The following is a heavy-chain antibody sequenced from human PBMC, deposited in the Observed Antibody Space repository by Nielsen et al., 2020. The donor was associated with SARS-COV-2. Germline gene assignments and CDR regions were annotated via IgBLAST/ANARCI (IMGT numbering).Heavy chain of an antibody. Sequence: GGSLRLSCAASGFTFSNAWMSWVRQAPGKGLEWVGRIKSKTDGGTTDYAAPVKGRFTISRDDSKNTLYLQMNSLKTEDTAVYYCTSFGELFPDAFDIWGQGTMVTVSS. CDR2: IKSKTDGGTT. V-gene: IGHV3-15*01. CDR1: GFTFSNAW. CDR3: TSFGELFPDAFDI. J-gene: IGHJ3*02. D-gene: IGHD3-10*01.